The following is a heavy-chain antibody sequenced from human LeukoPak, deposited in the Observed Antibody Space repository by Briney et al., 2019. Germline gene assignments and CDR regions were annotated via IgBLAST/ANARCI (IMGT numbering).Heavy chain of an antibody. V-gene: IGHV4-34*01. CDR1: GGSFSGYY. D-gene: IGHD3-3*01. CDR3: ASQYYDFWSGYTKPPVTNWFDP. CDR2: INHSGST. Sequence: PSETLSLTCAVYGGSFSGYYWSWIRQPPGKGLEWIGEINHSGSTNYNPSLKSRVTISVDTSKNQFSLKLSSATAADTAVYYCASQYYDFWSGYTKPPVTNWFDPWGQGTLVTVSS. J-gene: IGHJ5*02.